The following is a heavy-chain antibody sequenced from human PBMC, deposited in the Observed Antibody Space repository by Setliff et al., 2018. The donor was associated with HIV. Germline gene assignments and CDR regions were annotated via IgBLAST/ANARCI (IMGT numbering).Heavy chain of an antibody. Sequence: PSETLSLTCTVSGGSIRSGGYYWSWIRQHSRKGLEWIGSIYYSGTTYYNPSLKSRISISIDTSKNQFSLKLSSVAAADTAVYSCARFVRGAFDSWGQGSLVTVPQ. CDR1: GGSIRSGGYY. CDR2: IYYSGTT. CDR3: ARFVRGAFDS. V-gene: IGHV4-31*03. D-gene: IGHD3-10*02. J-gene: IGHJ4*02.